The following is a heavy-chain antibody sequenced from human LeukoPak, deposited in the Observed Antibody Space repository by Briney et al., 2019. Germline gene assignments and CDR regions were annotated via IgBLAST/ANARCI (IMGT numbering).Heavy chain of an antibody. D-gene: IGHD6-13*01. CDR3: ARGAAEGLDY. CDR2: INAGNGNT. CDR1: GYTFTSYS. J-gene: IGHJ4*02. V-gene: IGHV1-3*01. Sequence: GASVKVSCKASGYTFTSYSVHWVRQAPGQRLEWMGWINAGNGNTKYSQKFQGRVTITRDTSANTAYMELSSLTSEDTAVYPCARGAAEGLDYWGQGILVTVSS.